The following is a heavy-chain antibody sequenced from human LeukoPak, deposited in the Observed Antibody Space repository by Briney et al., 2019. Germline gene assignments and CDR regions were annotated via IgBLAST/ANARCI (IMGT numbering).Heavy chain of an antibody. CDR2: MTWNNGNI. V-gene: IGHV3-9*01. CDR1: GFRFGDYT. D-gene: IGHD6-6*01. CDR3: AKERGLLAARQFDS. J-gene: IGHJ4*02. Sequence: GGPLRLSCAASGFRFGDYTMHWVRQPPGKGLEWVAGMTWNNGNIAYADSVKGRFTISRDNAKSSLYLQMSSLRAEDTAFYYCAKERGLLAARQFDSWGQGTLVTVSS.